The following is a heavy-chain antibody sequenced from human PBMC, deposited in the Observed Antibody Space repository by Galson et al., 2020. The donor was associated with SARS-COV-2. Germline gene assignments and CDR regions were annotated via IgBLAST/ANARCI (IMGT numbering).Heavy chain of an antibody. Sequence: GESLKISCKASGYTFTGYYMHWVRQAPGQGLEWMGWINPNSGGTNYAQKFQGWVTMTRDTSISTAYMELSRLRSDDTAVYYCARANPYYDSSGKTGWCDPWGKGTLVTVSS. CDR1: GYTFTGYY. CDR2: INPNSGGT. CDR3: ARANPYYDSSGKTGWCDP. V-gene: IGHV1-2*04. J-gene: IGHJ5*02. D-gene: IGHD3-22*01.